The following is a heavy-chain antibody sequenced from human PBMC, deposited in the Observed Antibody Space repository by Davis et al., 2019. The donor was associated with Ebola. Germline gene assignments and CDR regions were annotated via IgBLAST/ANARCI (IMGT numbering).Heavy chain of an antibody. V-gene: IGHV1-69*04. J-gene: IGHJ4*02. Sequence: SVKVSCKASGGNFRSHGISWVRQAPGQGLEWIGRIVPMLGIADSAEKFQGRVTITADESKNTAYVEMNNLRSEDTAVYYCARDFEYCGSTTCFFHYWGQGTLVTVSA. D-gene: IGHD2-2*01. CDR3: ARDFEYCGSTTCFFHY. CDR2: IVPMLGIA. CDR1: GGNFRSHG.